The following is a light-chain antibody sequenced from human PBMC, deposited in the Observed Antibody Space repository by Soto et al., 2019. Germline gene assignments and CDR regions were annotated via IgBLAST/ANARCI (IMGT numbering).Light chain of an antibody. Sequence: QSALAQPASVSGSPGQSITISCTGTSSDVGSYNLVSWYQQHPGKAPKLMIYEVNKRPSGVSSRFSGSKSGNTASLTISGLQAEDEADYYCCSYAGSSTYVFGTGTQLTVL. CDR2: EVN. CDR3: CSYAGSSTYV. J-gene: IGLJ1*01. CDR1: SSDVGSYNL. V-gene: IGLV2-23*02.